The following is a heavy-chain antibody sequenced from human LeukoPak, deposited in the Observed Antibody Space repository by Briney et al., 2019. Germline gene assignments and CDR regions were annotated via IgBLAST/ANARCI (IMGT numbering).Heavy chain of an antibody. CDR3: AKPYYIGYFEH. J-gene: IGHJ1*01. CDR2: ISNDGSHQ. CDR1: GFTFSNYG. Sequence: GGSLRLSCAASGFTFSNYGMHYVRQAPGKGLEWVAVISNDGSHQYYADSVKGRFTISRDNSKSTVYLQMNSLRADDTAVYYCAKPYYIGYFEHWGQGSLVTVSS. D-gene: IGHD3-22*01. V-gene: IGHV3-30*18.